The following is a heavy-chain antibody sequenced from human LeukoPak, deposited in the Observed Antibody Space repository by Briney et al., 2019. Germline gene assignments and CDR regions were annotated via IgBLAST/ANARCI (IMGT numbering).Heavy chain of an antibody. D-gene: IGHD6-19*01. CDR2: IKQDGSEK. CDR1: GSTFSSYW. Sequence: GGSLRLSCAASGSTFSSYWMSWVRQAPGKGLEWVANIKQDGSEKYYVDSVKGRFTISRDNAKNSLYLQMNSLRAEDTAVYYCASHIAVAGGMDVWGQGTTVTVSS. V-gene: IGHV3-7*01. CDR3: ASHIAVAGGMDV. J-gene: IGHJ6*02.